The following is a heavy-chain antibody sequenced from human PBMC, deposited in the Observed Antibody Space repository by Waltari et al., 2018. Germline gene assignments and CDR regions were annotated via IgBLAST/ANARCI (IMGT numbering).Heavy chain of an antibody. J-gene: IGHJ3*01. Sequence: QLQLQESGPGLLKPSETLSLTCTVSGGSITSNRHSWGWIRQPPGQGLEWIGTISYTGATYSSPSLKSRVAISRDTSKNQLSLTLGSVTAADTALYYCATYIGASVGTAAFDVWGQGTMVTVSS. CDR1: GGSITSNRHS. CDR3: ATYIGASVGTAAFDV. V-gene: IGHV4-39*01. CDR2: ISYTGAT. D-gene: IGHD5-12*01.